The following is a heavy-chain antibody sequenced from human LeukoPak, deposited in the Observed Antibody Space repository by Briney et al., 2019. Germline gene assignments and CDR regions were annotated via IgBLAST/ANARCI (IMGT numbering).Heavy chain of an antibody. CDR1: GGSISSGSYY. CDR3: ARDSPKGFDY. V-gene: IGHV4-61*10. CDR2: IYYSGST. D-gene: IGHD6-13*01. J-gene: IGHJ4*02. Sequence: SETLSLTCTVSGGSISSGSYYWSWIRQPAGKGLEWIGYIYYSGSTYYNPSLKSRVTISVDTSKNQFSLKLSSVTAADTAVYYCARDSPKGFDYWGQGTLVTVSS.